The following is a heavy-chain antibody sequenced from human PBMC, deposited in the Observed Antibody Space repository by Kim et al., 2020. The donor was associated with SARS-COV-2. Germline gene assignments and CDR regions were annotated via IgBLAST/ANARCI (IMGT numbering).Heavy chain of an antibody. V-gene: IGHV1-3*01. J-gene: IGHJ4*02. Sequence: QKFPGRVTITRDTSASTAYMEMSSLRSEDTAVYYCARRYCSGGSCQGLDYWGQGTLVTVSS. D-gene: IGHD2-15*01. CDR3: ARRYCSGGSCQGLDY.